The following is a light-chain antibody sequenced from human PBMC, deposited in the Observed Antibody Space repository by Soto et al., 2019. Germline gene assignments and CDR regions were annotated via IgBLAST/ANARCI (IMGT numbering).Light chain of an antibody. CDR1: SSDVGRYNY. Sequence: QSALTQPRSVSGSPGQSITISCTGSSSDVGRYNYVSWFQQYSGKAPKLMIFDVSQRPSGVPDRCSGSKSANTASLPISGLQSEDEADYYCCSYAGRDTPVLFGGGTKLTVL. CDR2: DVS. V-gene: IGLV2-11*01. J-gene: IGLJ3*02. CDR3: CSYAGRDTPVL.